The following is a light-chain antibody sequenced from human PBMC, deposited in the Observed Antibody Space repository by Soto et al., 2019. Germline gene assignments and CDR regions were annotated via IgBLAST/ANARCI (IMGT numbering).Light chain of an antibody. CDR2: GAS. V-gene: IGKV3-15*01. CDR1: QSVSSN. CDR3: QQYGSSPTT. J-gene: IGKJ5*01. Sequence: EIVMTQSPATLSVSPGERATLSCRASQSVSSNLAWYQQKPGQAPRLLIYGASTRATGIPARFSGSGSGTEFTLTLSRLEPEDFAVYYCQQYGSSPTTFGQGTRLEIK.